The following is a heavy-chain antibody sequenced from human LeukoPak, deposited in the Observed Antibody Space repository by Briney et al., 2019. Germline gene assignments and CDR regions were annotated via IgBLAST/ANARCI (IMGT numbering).Heavy chain of an antibody. CDR3: ARARSGSYHFDY. D-gene: IGHD1-26*01. J-gene: IGHJ4*02. V-gene: IGHV3-33*01. CDR2: IWYDGSIK. CDR1: GFTFSSYG. Sequence: PGRSLRLSCAASGFTFSSYGLRWVRQAPGKGLEWGADIWYDGSIKYYADSVRGGFTFSRDNSKNTLYLQMNSQRAEDTAVYYCARARSGSYHFDYWGQGTLVTVSS.